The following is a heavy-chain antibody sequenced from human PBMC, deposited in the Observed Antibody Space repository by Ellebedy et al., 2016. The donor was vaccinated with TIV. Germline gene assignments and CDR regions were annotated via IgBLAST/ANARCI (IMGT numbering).Heavy chain of an antibody. CDR3: AIFEVCTSHCSSPTFDY. V-gene: IGHV1-2*02. D-gene: IGHD2-2*01. CDR2: INPNSGGT. CDR1: GYTFTGYY. J-gene: IGHJ4*02. Sequence: AASVKVSCKASGYTFTGYYMHWVRQAPGQGLEWMGWINPNSGGTNYAQKFQGRVTMTRDTSISTAYMELSRLRSDDTAVYYCAIFEVCTSHCSSPTFDYWGQGTLVTVSS.